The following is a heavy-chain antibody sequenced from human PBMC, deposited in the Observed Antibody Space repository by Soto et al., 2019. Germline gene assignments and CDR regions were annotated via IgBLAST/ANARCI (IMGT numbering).Heavy chain of an antibody. CDR2: ISWNSGII. Sequence: EVQLVESGGGLVQPGRSLRLSCAASGFTFDDYAMHWVRQAPGKGLEWVSGISWNSGIIDYADSVKGRFTISRDNAKKYLYLQMNSLRAEDTALYYCAKGYSYGVLEPLGYWGQGTLVTVSS. D-gene: IGHD5-18*01. CDR3: AKGYSYGVLEPLGY. J-gene: IGHJ4*02. CDR1: GFTFDDYA. V-gene: IGHV3-9*01.